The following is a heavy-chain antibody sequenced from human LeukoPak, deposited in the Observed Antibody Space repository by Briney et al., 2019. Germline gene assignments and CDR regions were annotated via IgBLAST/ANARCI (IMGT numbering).Heavy chain of an antibody. J-gene: IGHJ6*03. CDR1: GYTFTGYY. CDR2: INPNSGDT. CDR3: ARDRYGDYVYYYMDV. Sequence: GASVKVSCKASGYTFTGYYIQWVRQAPGQGLEWMGWINPNSGDTNYAQKFQGRVTMTRDTSISTAYMELSSLRSDDTAVYYCARDRYGDYVYYYMDVWGKGTTVIISS. D-gene: IGHD4-17*01. V-gene: IGHV1-2*02.